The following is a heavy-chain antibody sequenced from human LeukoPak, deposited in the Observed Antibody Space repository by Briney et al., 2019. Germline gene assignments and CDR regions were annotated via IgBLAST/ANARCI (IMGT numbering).Heavy chain of an antibody. Sequence: ASVKVSCKASGYTFTGYYMHWVRQAPGQGLEWMGWINPNSGGTNYAQKFQGRVTMTRDTSISTAYMELSRLRSDDTAVYYCATASPYSGSYYRKTEDYWGQGTLVTVSS. CDR1: GYTFTGYY. CDR3: ATASPYSGSYYRKTEDY. J-gene: IGHJ4*02. D-gene: IGHD1-26*01. V-gene: IGHV1-2*02. CDR2: INPNSGGT.